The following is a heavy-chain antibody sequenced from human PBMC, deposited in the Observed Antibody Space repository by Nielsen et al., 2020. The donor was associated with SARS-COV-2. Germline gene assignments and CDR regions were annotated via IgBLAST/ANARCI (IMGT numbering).Heavy chain of an antibody. J-gene: IGHJ4*02. D-gene: IGHD5-18*01. CDR1: GFTFSTYS. V-gene: IGHV3-53*04. Sequence: GGSLRLSCVASGFTFSTYSMTWARQAPGKGLEWVSVIYSGGSTYYADSVKGRFTISRHNSKNTLYLQMNSLRAEDTAVYYCARDGYSYGSDWGQGTLVTVSS. CDR2: IYSGGST. CDR3: ARDGYSYGSD.